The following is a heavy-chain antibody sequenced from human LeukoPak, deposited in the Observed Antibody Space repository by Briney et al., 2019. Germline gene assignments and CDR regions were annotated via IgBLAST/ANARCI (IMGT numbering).Heavy chain of an antibody. D-gene: IGHD5-18*01. Sequence: ASVNVSCKASGGTFSSYAIGWVRQAPGQGLEWMGGIIPIFGTANYAQKFQGRVTITADESTSTAYMELSSLRSEDTAVYYCARDGGYSYGLTLDYWGQGTLVTVSS. CDR3: ARDGGYSYGLTLDY. V-gene: IGHV1-69*01. J-gene: IGHJ4*02. CDR1: GGTFSSYA. CDR2: IIPIFGTA.